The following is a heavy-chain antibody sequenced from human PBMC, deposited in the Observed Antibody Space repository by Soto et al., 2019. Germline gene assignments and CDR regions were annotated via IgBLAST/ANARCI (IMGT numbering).Heavy chain of an antibody. V-gene: IGHV1-46*03. CDR3: TRPIITTAGTDAFDL. J-gene: IGHJ3*01. CDR1: GYTFTSYY. D-gene: IGHD6-13*01. CDR2: INPSSGGT. Sequence: QVQLVQSGAEVKKPGASVRVSCKASGYTFTSYYMHWVRQAPGQGPEWMGMINPSSGGTDYAQKFQGRVNMTRATSTTNVYMELRSLRSEDTNVYYCTRPIITTAGTDAFDLWGQGTLVTVSS.